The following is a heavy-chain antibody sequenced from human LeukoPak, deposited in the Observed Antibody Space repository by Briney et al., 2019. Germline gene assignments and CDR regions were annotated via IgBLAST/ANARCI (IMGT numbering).Heavy chain of an antibody. D-gene: IGHD3-22*01. J-gene: IGHJ4*02. Sequence: ASVKVSCKASGYTFTSYDINWVRQAPGQRLEWMGWINAGNGNTKYSQKFQGRVTITRDTSASTAYMELSSLRSEDTAVYYCARDSSGYYYFDYWGQGTLVTVSS. CDR1: GYTFTSYD. CDR2: INAGNGNT. CDR3: ARDSSGYYYFDY. V-gene: IGHV1-3*01.